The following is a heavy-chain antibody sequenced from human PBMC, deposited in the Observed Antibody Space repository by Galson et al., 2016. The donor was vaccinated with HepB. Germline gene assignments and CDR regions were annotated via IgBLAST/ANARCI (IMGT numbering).Heavy chain of an antibody. V-gene: IGHV3-23*01. CDR1: GFTFSNYA. CDR3: AKVDRHSYGCRPAYSIDA. D-gene: IGHD5-18*01. CDR2: ISGSGGST. Sequence: SLRLSCAASGFTFSNYAMYWVRQTPGKGLEWVSGISGSGGSTYYADSVKGRFTISRDNSKNTLYLQMSSLRVEDTAIYYCAKVDRHSYGCRPAYSIDAGGQGTTVTASS. J-gene: IGHJ6*02.